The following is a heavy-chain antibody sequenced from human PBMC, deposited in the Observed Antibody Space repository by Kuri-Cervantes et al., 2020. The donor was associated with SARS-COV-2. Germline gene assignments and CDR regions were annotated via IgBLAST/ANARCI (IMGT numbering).Heavy chain of an antibody. J-gene: IGHJ4*02. CDR1: GFTFSSYA. Sequence: GESLKISCAASGFTFSSYAMHWVRQAPGKGLVWVSRNNPDGSYTNNADSVKGRFTLSRDNAKNMLFLQMNSLRAEDTAVYYCVRDGDHWNFDYWGQGTLVTVSS. V-gene: IGHV3-74*01. CDR2: NNPDGSYT. CDR3: VRDGDHWNFDY. D-gene: IGHD1-1*01.